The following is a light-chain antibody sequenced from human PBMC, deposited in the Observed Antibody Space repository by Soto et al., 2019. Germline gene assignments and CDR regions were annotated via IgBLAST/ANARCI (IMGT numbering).Light chain of an antibody. CDR3: QQYGSSPTT. CDR1: QSVSSSY. Sequence: EIVLTQSPGTLSLSPGATATLSCRASQSVSSSYLAWYQQKPGQAPRRLIFGASFRATGIPDRFSGSGSGTDFTLTISRLEPEDFAVYYCQQYGSSPTTFGQGTKVDI. J-gene: IGKJ1*01. CDR2: GAS. V-gene: IGKV3-20*01.